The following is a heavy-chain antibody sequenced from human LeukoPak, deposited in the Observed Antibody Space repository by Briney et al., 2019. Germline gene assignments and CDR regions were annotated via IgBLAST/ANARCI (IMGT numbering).Heavy chain of an antibody. Sequence: GRSLRLSCAAVGPTSVSYTTHSGRQAPGKGLERVAVISYDGSHKYYADSVKGRFTISRDNTKNTLYLQMNSLRAEDTAVYYCAKDCVGYGLLQFDYWGQGALVTVSS. CDR3: AKDCVGYGLLQFDY. V-gene: IGHV3-30-3*01. CDR1: GPTSVSYT. D-gene: IGHD3-10*01. CDR2: ISYDGSHK. J-gene: IGHJ4*02.